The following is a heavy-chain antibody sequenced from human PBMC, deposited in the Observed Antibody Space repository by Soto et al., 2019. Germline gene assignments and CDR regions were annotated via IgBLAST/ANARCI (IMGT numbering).Heavy chain of an antibody. CDR3: ARESHDILTGPPWVWYFDL. D-gene: IGHD3-9*01. J-gene: IGHJ2*01. CDR2: INDRGSI. V-gene: IGHV4-34*01. CDR1: GGSFSGYY. Sequence: QVQLQQWGAGPLRPLETLSLTCGVSGGSFSGYYWAWIRQSPGKGLEWIGEINDRGSINYNPSLKSRVSISGDTTKNDYSLNLKSVTPADTAVYYCARESHDILTGPPWVWYFDLWGRGTLVTVSS.